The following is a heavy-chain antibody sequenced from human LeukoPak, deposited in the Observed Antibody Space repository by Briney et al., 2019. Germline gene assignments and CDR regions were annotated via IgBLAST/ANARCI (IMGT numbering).Heavy chain of an antibody. J-gene: IGHJ4*02. CDR3: ARVESPRIVGATLDY. V-gene: IGHV1-18*01. Sequence: GSSVKVSCKASGGTFSSYAISWVRQAPGQGLEWMGWISAYNGNTNYAQRLQGRVTMTTDTSTSTAYMELRSLRSDDTAVCYCARVESPRIVGATLDYWGQGTLVTVSS. CDR2: ISAYNGNT. D-gene: IGHD1-26*01. CDR1: GGTFSSYA.